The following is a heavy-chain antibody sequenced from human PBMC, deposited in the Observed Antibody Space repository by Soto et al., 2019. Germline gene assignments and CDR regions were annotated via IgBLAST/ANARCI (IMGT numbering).Heavy chain of an antibody. D-gene: IGHD3-3*01. CDR2: IYYSGRT. CDR3: AIDPYYDFWSGSTGDAFDI. V-gene: IGHV4-39*01. CDR1: GGSISSSSYY. Sequence: SETLSLTCTGSGGSISSSSYYWGWIRQPPGKGLGWIGSIYYSGRTYYNPSLKSRVTISVDTSKNQFSLKLSSVTAADTAVYYCAIDPYYDFWSGSTGDAFDIWGQGTMVTVS. J-gene: IGHJ3*02.